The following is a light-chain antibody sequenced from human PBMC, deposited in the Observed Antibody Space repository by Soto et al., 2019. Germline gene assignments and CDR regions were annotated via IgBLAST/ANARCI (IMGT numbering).Light chain of an antibody. J-gene: IGLJ1*01. CDR1: TGAVTNGHY. CDR2: DTT. CDR3: LLSYNGPYL. V-gene: IGLV7-46*01. Sequence: QAVVTQEPSLTVSPGGTVTLTCGSSTGAVTNGHYPYWFQQKPGQAPRTLIYDTTNRHSWTPARFSGSLLGGKAALTLSGAQPEDEAEYYCLLSYNGPYLFGTGTKVTLL.